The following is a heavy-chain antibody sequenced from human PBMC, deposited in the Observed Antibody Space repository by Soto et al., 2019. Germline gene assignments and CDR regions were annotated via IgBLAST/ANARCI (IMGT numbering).Heavy chain of an antibody. CDR3: ARDGIAVAGTPTLGV. V-gene: IGHV4-59*01. Sequence: SETLSLTCTVSGGSISSYYWSWIRQPPGKGLEWIGYIYSSGSTKYNPSLKSRVTISVDTSKNQFSLKLSSVTAADTAVYYCARDGIAVAGTPTLGVWGQGTTVTVSS. CDR2: IYSSGST. CDR1: GGSISSYY. D-gene: IGHD6-19*01. J-gene: IGHJ6*02.